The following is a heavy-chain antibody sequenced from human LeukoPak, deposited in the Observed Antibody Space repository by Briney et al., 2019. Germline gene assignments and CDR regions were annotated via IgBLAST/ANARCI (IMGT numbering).Heavy chain of an antibody. V-gene: IGHV4-59*08. Sequence: SETLSLTCTVSGGSISSYYWSWIRQPPGKGLEWIGYIYYSGSTNYNPSLKSRVTISVDTSKNQFSLKLSSVTAADTAVYYCARHSGAGYALFDYWGQGTLVTVSS. CDR2: IYYSGST. CDR1: GGSISSYY. CDR3: ARHSGAGYALFDY. J-gene: IGHJ4*02. D-gene: IGHD2-15*01.